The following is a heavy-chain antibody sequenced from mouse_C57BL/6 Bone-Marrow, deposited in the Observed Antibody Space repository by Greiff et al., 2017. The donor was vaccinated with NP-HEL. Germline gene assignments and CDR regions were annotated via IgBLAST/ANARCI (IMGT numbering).Heavy chain of an antibody. CDR3: TTGGFHYYGSREYAMDY. J-gene: IGHJ4*01. Sequence: VQLQQSGAELVRPGASVKLSCTASGFNIKDDYMHWVKQRPEQGLEWIGWIFPENGDTEYASKFQGKATITADTSSNTAYLQLSSLTSEDTAVYYCTTGGFHYYGSREYAMDYWGQGTSVTVSS. CDR1: GFNIKDDY. CDR2: IFPENGDT. D-gene: IGHD1-1*01. V-gene: IGHV14-4*01.